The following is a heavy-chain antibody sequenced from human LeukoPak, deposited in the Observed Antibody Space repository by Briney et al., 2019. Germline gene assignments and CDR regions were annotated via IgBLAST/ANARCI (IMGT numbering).Heavy chain of an antibody. CDR3: ARGLYYDYVWGSYRSH. Sequence: GGSLRLSCAASGFTFSSYSMNWVRQAPGKGLEWVSSISSSSSYIYYADSVKGRFTISRDNAKNSLYLQMNSLRAEDTAVYYCARGLYYDYVWGSYRSHWGQGTLATVSS. CDR1: GFTFSSYS. CDR2: ISSSSSYI. D-gene: IGHD3-16*02. V-gene: IGHV3-21*01. J-gene: IGHJ4*02.